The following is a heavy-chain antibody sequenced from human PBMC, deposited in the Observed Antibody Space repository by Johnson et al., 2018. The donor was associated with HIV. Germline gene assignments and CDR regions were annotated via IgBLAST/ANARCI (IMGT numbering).Heavy chain of an antibody. V-gene: IGHV3-15*02. Sequence: QLVESGGALVKPGGSLRLSCAASGFTFSSYWMHWVRQAPGKGLEWVGRIKSKTDGGTTDYAAPVKGRFTISRDDSKNTLYLQMNSLKTEDTAVYYCTTDRGGEIAVAGPDAFDIWGQGTMVTVSS. J-gene: IGHJ3*02. CDR1: GFTFSSYW. D-gene: IGHD6-19*01. CDR3: TTDRGGEIAVAGPDAFDI. CDR2: IKSKTDGGTT.